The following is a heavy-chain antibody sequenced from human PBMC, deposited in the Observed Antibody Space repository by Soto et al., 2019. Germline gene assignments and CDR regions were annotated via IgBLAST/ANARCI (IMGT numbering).Heavy chain of an antibody. CDR3: ARIDRGSFYFDS. Sequence: QLWGSLRLCCAACGFSVCNKDVSWVRQAPGKGLEWVSVIYSGGDTYYADSVKGRFSFSRDNPKNTLYLQMSSLRAEDTAVYFCARIDRGSFYFDSWGQGTLVTVSS. CDR2: IYSGGDT. V-gene: IGHV3-53*01. J-gene: IGHJ4*02. D-gene: IGHD1-26*01. CDR1: GFSVCNKD.